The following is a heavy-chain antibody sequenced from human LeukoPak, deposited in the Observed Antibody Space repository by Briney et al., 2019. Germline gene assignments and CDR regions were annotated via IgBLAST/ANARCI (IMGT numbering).Heavy chain of an antibody. CDR2: INSDGSST. D-gene: IGHD2-2*01. Sequence: GGSLRLSCAASGLTFSSYWIHWVRQAPGKGLVWVSRINSDGSSTSYADSVKGRFTISRDNAKNTLYLQVNSLRAEDTAVYYCARGGTISPYYFDYWGQGTLVTVSS. CDR3: ARGGTISPYYFDY. CDR1: GLTFSSYW. V-gene: IGHV3-74*01. J-gene: IGHJ4*02.